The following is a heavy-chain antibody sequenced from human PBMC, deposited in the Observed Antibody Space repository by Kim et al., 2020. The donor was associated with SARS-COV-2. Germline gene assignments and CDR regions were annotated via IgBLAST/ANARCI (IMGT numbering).Heavy chain of an antibody. J-gene: IGHJ4*02. D-gene: IGHD4-17*01. CDR3: AKVPDTRDAYAVNY. V-gene: IGHV3-23*01. Sequence: ADTVKDRLTISRDNSKNTLYLQMNSLRAEDTAVYYCAKVPDTRDAYAVNYWGQGTLVTGSS.